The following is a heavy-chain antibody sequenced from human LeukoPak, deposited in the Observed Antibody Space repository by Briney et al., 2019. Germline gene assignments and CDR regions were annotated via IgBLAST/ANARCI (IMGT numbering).Heavy chain of an antibody. J-gene: IGHJ5*02. CDR3: ARSRAFNSGAFDP. CDR2: IYNGVNT. Sequence: SETLSLTCTVSGASVSSASYWSWIRQPPGKGVEWIAHIYNGVNTNYNPSLKSRVTISVDTSKNQFSLRLNSVTAADTAVYYCARSRAFNSGAFDPWGQGSLVTVS. V-gene: IGHV4-61*01. CDR1: GASVSSASY. D-gene: IGHD1-26*01.